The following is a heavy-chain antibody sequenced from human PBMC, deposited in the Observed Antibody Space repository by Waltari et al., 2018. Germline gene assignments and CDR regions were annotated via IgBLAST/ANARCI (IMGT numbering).Heavy chain of an antibody. CDR2: INHSGST. D-gene: IGHD2-15*01. V-gene: IGHV4-34*02. Sequence: QVQLQQWGAGLLKPSETLSLTCAVYGGSFSGYYWSWIRQPPGKGLEWIGEINHSGSTNYNPSLKSRVTISVDTSKNKFSLKVNSVTAADTAVYYCARGYCSGDSCSVYFDYWGQGTLVTVSS. J-gene: IGHJ4*02. CDR1: GGSFSGYY. CDR3: ARGYCSGDSCSVYFDY.